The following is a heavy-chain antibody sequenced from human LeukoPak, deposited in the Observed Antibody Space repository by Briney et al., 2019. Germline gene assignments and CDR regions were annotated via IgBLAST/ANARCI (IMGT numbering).Heavy chain of an antibody. Sequence: SETLSLTCAVYGGSFSGYYWSWIRQPPGKGLEWIGEINHSGSTNYNPSLKSRVTISVDTSKNQFSLKLSSGTAADTAVYYCARHPCYGSGSYYRRGAFDIWGQGTMVTVSS. CDR1: GGSFSGYY. V-gene: IGHV4-34*01. J-gene: IGHJ3*02. D-gene: IGHD3-10*01. CDR2: INHSGST. CDR3: ARHPCYGSGSYYRRGAFDI.